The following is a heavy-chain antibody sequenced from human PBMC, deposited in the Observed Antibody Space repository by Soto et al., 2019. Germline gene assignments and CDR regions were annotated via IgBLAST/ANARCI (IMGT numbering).Heavy chain of an antibody. CDR2: IYYSGST. D-gene: IGHD2-15*01. J-gene: IGHJ4*02. CDR3: ARGNTPLDY. Sequence: LSLTCTVSGGSISSSSYYWGWIRQPPGKGLEWIGYIYYSGSTYYNPSLKSRVTISVDTSKNQFSLKVSSVTAADTAVYYCARGNTPLDYWGQGTLVTVSS. CDR1: GGSISSSSYY. V-gene: IGHV4-30-4*08.